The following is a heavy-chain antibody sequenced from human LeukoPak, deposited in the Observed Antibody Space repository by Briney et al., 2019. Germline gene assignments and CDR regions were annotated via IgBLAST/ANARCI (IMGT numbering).Heavy chain of an antibody. CDR3: ASPLLFEGSGNSDY. Sequence: PGGSLRLSCAASGFTVSSNYMSWVRQAPGKGLEWVSLIYSGGSTFYADSVKGRFTISRDISKNTLYLQMNSLRAEDTAMYYCASPLLFEGSGNSDYWGQGTLVTVSS. J-gene: IGHJ4*02. D-gene: IGHD3-10*01. V-gene: IGHV3-53*01. CDR1: GFTVSSNY. CDR2: IYSGGST.